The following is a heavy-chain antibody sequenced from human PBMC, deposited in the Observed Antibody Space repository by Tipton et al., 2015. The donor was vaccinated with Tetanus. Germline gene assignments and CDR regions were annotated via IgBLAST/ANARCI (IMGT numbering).Heavy chain of an antibody. CDR1: GFTFSSYS. CDR2: ITSRSSTI. D-gene: IGHD1-14*01. Sequence: SLRLSCSVSGFTFSSYSMNWVRQAPGKGLEWLSYITSRSSTIYYAGSVKGRFTISRDNAKNTLYQQMNSLRDEDTAVYYCASGGTLDYWGQGTLVTVSS. J-gene: IGHJ4*02. CDR3: ASGGTLDY. V-gene: IGHV3-48*02.